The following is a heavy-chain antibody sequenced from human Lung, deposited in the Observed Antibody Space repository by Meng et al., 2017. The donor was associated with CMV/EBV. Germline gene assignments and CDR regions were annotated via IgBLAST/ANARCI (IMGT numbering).Heavy chain of an antibody. V-gene: IGHV3-74*01. CDR3: AREPYDYDSSLDY. CDR2: INSVGSST. J-gene: IGHJ4*02. Sequence: GESLKISXAASGFTFSSTWMHWVRQAPGKGLVWVSRINSVGSSTIYADSVKGRFTISIDNAKNTLYLQMNSLRSEDTAVYYCAREPYDYDSSLDYWGQGTXVTVSS. D-gene: IGHD3-22*01. CDR1: GFTFSSTW.